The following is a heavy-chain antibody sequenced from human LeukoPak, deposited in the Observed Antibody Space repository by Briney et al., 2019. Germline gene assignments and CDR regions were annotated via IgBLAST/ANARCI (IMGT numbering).Heavy chain of an antibody. CDR1: GYTFTGYY. V-gene: IGHV1-2*02. CDR3: ARAGAIAAEPPDY. Sequence: ASVKVSCKASGYTFTGYYMHWVRQAPAQGLEWMGWINPNSGGTNYAQKFQGRVTMTRDTSISTAYMELSRLRSDDTAVYYCARAGAIAAEPPDYWGQGTLVTVSS. D-gene: IGHD6-13*01. J-gene: IGHJ4*02. CDR2: INPNSGGT.